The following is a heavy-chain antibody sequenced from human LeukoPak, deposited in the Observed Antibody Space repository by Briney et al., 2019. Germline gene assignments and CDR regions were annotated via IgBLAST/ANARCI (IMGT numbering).Heavy chain of an antibody. D-gene: IGHD3-10*01. J-gene: IGHJ4*02. CDR3: AKDWGFQFNSGSYCEF. V-gene: IGHV3-30*18. CDR1: GFIFSNYV. Sequence: GSSLRLSCGAAGFIFSNYVMHWARQAPGKGLEWVASTSYNGVNKFYADSVKGRFTISRDNSKSTLYLQMDSLRVEDTAVYYCAKDWGFQFNSGSYCEFWGQGTLVTVSS. CDR2: TSYNGVNK.